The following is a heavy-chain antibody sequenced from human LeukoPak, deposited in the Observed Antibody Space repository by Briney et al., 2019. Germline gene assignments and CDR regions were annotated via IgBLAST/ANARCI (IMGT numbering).Heavy chain of an antibody. CDR3: ARAAYDSNGFTANHDY. CDR1: GFIVSDNY. Sequence: GGSLRLSCAASGFIVSDNYKSWVRQAPGKGLEWVSVLYSDGTTYYADSVKGRFTISRDNSENTLYLQMNNLRAEDTAFYYCARAAYDSNGFTANHDYWGQGTLVTVSS. CDR2: LYSDGTT. D-gene: IGHD3-22*01. J-gene: IGHJ4*02. V-gene: IGHV3-53*01.